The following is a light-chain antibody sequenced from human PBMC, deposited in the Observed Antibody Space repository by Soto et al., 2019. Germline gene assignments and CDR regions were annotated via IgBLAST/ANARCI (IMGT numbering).Light chain of an antibody. Sequence: QSALTQPASVSGSPGQSITISCTGASSDVGSYNLVSWYQQHPGKAPKLIIYEGTKRPSGVSDRFSGSKSGNTASLTVSGLQAEDEADYYCSSYAGRTLYVFGTGTKLTVL. CDR1: SSDVGSYNL. J-gene: IGLJ1*01. CDR3: SSYAGRTLYV. V-gene: IGLV2-14*02. CDR2: EGT.